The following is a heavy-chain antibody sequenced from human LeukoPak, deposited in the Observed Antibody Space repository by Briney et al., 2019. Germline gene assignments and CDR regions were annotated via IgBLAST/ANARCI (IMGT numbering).Heavy chain of an antibody. CDR1: GGSISSYY. CDR3: ARVRIEMATRIIDY. CDR2: IYYSGST. Sequence: SETLSLTCTVSGGSISSYYWSWIRQPPGKGLEWIGYIYYSGSTNYNPSLKSRVTISVDTSKNQFSLKLSSVTAADTAVYYCARVRIEMATRIIDYWGQGTLVTVSS. V-gene: IGHV4-59*01. J-gene: IGHJ4*02. D-gene: IGHD5-24*01.